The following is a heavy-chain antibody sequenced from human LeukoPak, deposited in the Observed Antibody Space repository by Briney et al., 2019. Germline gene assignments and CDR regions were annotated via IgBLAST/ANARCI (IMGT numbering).Heavy chain of an antibody. CDR2: ISGSGDT. V-gene: IGHV3-23*01. CDR3: ATSKEDIVVVPAAFDY. J-gene: IGHJ4*02. D-gene: IGHD2-2*01. Sequence: GGSLRLSCAASGFTFSSYAMGWVRQAPGKGLEWVSAISGSGDTYYADSVKGRFTISRDNSKNTLYLQMNSLRAEDTAVYYCATSKEDIVVVPAAFDYWGQGTLVTVSS. CDR1: GFTFSSYA.